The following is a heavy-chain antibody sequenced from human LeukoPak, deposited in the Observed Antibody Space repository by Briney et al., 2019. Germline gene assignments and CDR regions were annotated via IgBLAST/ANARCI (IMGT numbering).Heavy chain of an antibody. J-gene: IGHJ6*02. V-gene: IGHV4-30-4*01. CDR1: GGSISSGDYY. CDR3: ASSLLSVQYGMDV. Sequence: SQTLSLTCTVSGGSISSGDYYWSWIRQPPGKGLEWVGYIYYSGTTYYNPSLKSRVTISIDTSKNQFSLKLSSVTAADTAVYYCASSLLSVQYGMDVWGQGTTVTVSS. CDR2: IYYSGTT. D-gene: IGHD3-10*01.